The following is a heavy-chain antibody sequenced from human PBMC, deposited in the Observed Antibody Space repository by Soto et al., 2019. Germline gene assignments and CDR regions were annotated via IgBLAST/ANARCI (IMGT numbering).Heavy chain of an antibody. J-gene: IGHJ3*02. CDR3: GRVGGGGISFSPHVWFPSDGIDI. CDR2: ISGHDDKT. CDR1: GYSFSTCG. V-gene: IGHV1-18*01. Sequence: QVQLVQSGAELKRPGASVKVSCKASGYSFSTCGITWVRQAPGQGLEWMGWISGHDDKTKLAENFQGRVTMTTDTSTRGGYKERGGLKSDDTAVYYWGRVGGGGISFSPHVWFPSDGIDIWGQGTMVTVSS. D-gene: IGHD3-16*02.